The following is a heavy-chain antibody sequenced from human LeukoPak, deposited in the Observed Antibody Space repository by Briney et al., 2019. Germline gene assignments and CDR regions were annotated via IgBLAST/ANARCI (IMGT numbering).Heavy chain of an antibody. CDR3: ARVNNYDFRSGHLDY. V-gene: IGHV4-30-2*01. CDR2: IYYSGST. Sequence: PSQTLSLTCTVSGGSISSGGFYWSWIRQPPGKGLEWIGYIYYSGSTYYNPSLKSRVTISVDRSKNQFSLRLSSVTAADTAVYYCARVNNYDFRSGHLDYWGQGTLVTVSS. CDR1: GGSISSGGFY. J-gene: IGHJ4*02. D-gene: IGHD3-3*01.